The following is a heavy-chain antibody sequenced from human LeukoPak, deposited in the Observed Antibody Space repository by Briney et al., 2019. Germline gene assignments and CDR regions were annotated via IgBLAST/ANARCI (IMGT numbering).Heavy chain of an antibody. CDR1: GFTFSDYY. CDR3: ARVTGDMTTGHYYFDY. Sequence: GGSLRLSCAASGFTFSDYYMGWIRQAPGKGLEWVSYISSSGSTIYYADSVKGRFTISRDNAKNSLYLQMNSLRAEDTAVYYCARVTGDMTTGHYYFDYWGQGTLVTVSS. V-gene: IGHV3-11*04. D-gene: IGHD4-11*01. CDR2: ISSSGSTI. J-gene: IGHJ4*02.